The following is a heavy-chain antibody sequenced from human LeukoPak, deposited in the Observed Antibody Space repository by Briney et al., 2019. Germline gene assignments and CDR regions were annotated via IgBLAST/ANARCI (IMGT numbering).Heavy chain of an antibody. CDR2: INHSGST. D-gene: IGHD3-3*01. V-gene: IGHV4-34*01. Sequence: SETLSLTCAVYGGSFSGYYWSWIRQPPGKGLEWIGEINHSGSTNYNPSLKSRVTISVDTSKNQFSLKLSSVTAADTVVYYWARPARGECLLFYRWDWFAPWGQGTLVTVSS. J-gene: IGHJ5*02. CDR3: ARPARGECLLFYRWDWFAP. CDR1: GGSFSGYY.